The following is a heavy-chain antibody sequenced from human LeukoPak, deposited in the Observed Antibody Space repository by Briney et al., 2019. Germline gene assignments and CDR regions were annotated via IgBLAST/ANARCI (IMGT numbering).Heavy chain of an antibody. CDR1: GYTFTTYW. V-gene: IGHV5-51*01. CDR3: AKSYYYDIGQRPGDAFHI. J-gene: IGHJ3*02. D-gene: IGHD3-22*01. CDR2: IYPGDSDP. Sequence: GESLRISCKGSGYTFTTYWIGWVRQMPGKGLEWMGIIYPGDSDPRYSPSFQGQVTISADTSITTAYLQWSSLKASDTAMYYCAKSYYYDIGQRPGDAFHIWGQGTMVTVSS.